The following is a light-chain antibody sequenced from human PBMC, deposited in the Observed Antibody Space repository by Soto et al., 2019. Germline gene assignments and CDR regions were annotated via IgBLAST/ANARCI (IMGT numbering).Light chain of an antibody. V-gene: IGLV2-11*01. CDR1: NSDVGGYDY. J-gene: IGLJ1*01. CDR3: CSSTDTYIDV. Sequence: QSVLTQPRSVSGSPGQSVTISCTGTNSDVGGYDYVSWYQQHPGKAPRLIIYDVSQRPSGVPDRFSGSKSGNTASLTISGLQAEDEAEYSCCSSTDTYIDVFGTGTKVTVL. CDR2: DVS.